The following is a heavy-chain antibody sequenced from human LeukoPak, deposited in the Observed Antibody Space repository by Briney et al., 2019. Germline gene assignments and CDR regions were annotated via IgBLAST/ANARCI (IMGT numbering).Heavy chain of an antibody. CDR1: GGSISSGDYY. V-gene: IGHV4-39*07. D-gene: IGHD3-22*01. CDR2: INHSGST. CDR3: ARGREYYYDSSGYLYPRGGARYFDY. J-gene: IGHJ4*02. Sequence: SETLSLTCTVSGGSISSGDYYWSWIRQPPGKGLEWIGEINHSGSTNYNPSLKSRVTISVDTSKNQFSLKLSSVTAADTAVYYCARGREYYYDSSGYLYPRGGARYFDYWGQGTLVTVSS.